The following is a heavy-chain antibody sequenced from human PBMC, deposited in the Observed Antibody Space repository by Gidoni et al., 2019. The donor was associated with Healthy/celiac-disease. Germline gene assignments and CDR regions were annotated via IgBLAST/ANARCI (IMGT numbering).Heavy chain of an antibody. V-gene: IGHV4-31*03. J-gene: IGHJ3*02. CDR3: ARGPMVVIATDNAFDI. D-gene: IGHD2-21*01. CDR2: IYYSGST. CDR1: GGSISSGGYY. Sequence: QVQLQESGPGLVKPSQTLSLTCTVSGGSISSGGYYWSWIRQHPGKGLEWIGYIYYSGSTYYNLSLKSRVTISVDTSKNQFSLKLSSVTAADTAVYYCARGPMVVIATDNAFDIWGQGTMVTVSS.